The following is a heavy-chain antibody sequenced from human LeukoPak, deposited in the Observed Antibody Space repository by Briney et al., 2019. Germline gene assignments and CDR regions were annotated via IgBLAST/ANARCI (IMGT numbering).Heavy chain of an antibody. Sequence: SETLSLTCTVSGGSISSYYWSWIRQPPGKGLEWLGYIYYSGSTNYNPSLKSRVTISVDTSKNQFSLKLSSVTAADTAVYYCARVRYGDYLGYYFDYWGQGTLVTVSS. V-gene: IGHV4-59*01. CDR2: IYYSGST. J-gene: IGHJ4*02. D-gene: IGHD4-17*01. CDR1: GGSISSYY. CDR3: ARVRYGDYLGYYFDY.